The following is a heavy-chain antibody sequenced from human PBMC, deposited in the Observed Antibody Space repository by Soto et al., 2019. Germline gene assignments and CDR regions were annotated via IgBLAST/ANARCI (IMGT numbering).Heavy chain of an antibody. CDR3: AGDQYSRVGYYFDY. Sequence: APGKGLEWVAVISYDGSNKYYADSVKGRFTISRDNSKNTLYLQMNSLRAEDTAVYYCAGDQYSRVGYYFDYWGQGTLVTVSS. CDR2: ISYDGSNK. V-gene: IGHV3-30-3*01. J-gene: IGHJ4*02. D-gene: IGHD6-6*01.